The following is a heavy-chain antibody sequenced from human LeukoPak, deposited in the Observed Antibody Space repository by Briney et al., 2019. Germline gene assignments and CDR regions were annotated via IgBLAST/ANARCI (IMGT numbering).Heavy chain of an antibody. J-gene: IGHJ4*02. V-gene: IGHV7-4-1*02. CDR2: INTNTGNP. CDR3: ARGYCSSTSCYGGAY. CDR1: GYTFTNYA. D-gene: IGHD2-2*01. Sequence: GASVTVSFKASGYTFTNYAMNWVRQAPGQGLEWMGWINTNTGNPTYAQGFTGRFVFSLDTSVSTAYLRISSLKAEDTAMYYCARGYCSSTSCYGGAYWGQGTLVTVSS.